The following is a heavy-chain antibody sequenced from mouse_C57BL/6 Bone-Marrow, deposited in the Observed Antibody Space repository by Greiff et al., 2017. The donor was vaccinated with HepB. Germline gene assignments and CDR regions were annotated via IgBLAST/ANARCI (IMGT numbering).Heavy chain of an antibody. CDR3: AILDY. J-gene: IGHJ2*01. D-gene: IGHD1-1*01. CDR2: IDPSDSYT. CDR1: GYTFTSYW. Sequence: VQLQQPGAELVMPGASVKLSCKASGYTFTSYWMHWVKQRPGQGLEWIGEIDPSDSYTNYNQKFKGKSTLTVEKSSRTAYMQLSSLTSEDSAVYYCAILDYWGQGTTLTVSS. V-gene: IGHV1-69*01.